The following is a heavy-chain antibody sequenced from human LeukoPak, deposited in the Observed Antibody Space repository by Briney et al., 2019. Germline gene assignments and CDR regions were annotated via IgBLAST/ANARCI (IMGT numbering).Heavy chain of an antibody. CDR1: GFTFSSYN. D-gene: IGHD3-10*01. CDR2: ISSSSSYI. Sequence: GGSLRLSCVGSGFTFSSYNINWVRQAPGKGLEWVSSISSSSSYIYYADSVKGRFTISRDNAKNSLYLQMNSLRVEDTAVYYCARPPSLYGSGIDYWGQGTLVTVSS. V-gene: IGHV3-21*01. CDR3: ARPPSLYGSGIDY. J-gene: IGHJ4*02.